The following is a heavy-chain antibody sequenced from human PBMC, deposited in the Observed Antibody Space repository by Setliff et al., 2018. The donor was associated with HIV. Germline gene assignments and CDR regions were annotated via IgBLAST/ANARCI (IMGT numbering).Heavy chain of an antibody. CDR3: ARVSRLHPFDP. CDR1: GGSISSSSYY. D-gene: IGHD2-15*01. CDR2: IYYTGIP. V-gene: IGHV4-39*07. J-gene: IGHJ5*02. Sequence: SETLSLTCTVSGGSISSSSYYWGWIRQPPGKGLEWIGSIYYTGIPTYNPSLSSRVPISVDTSKNPFSLKLPSVTAADTAFYDCARVSRLHPFDPWGQGVLVNVSS.